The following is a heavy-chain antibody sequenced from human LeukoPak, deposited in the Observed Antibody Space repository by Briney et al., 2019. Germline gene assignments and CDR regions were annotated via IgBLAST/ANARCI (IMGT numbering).Heavy chain of an antibody. J-gene: IGHJ3*02. CDR1: GFTFSSYA. CDR3: AKVRYYYDSSGYDPLEI. D-gene: IGHD3-22*01. Sequence: PGGSLRLSCAASGFTFSSYAMSWVRQAPGKGLEWVSAISGGGGSTYYADSVKGRFTISRDNSKNTLYLQMNSLRAEDTAVYYCAKVRYYYDSSGYDPLEIWGQGTMVTVSS. V-gene: IGHV3-23*01. CDR2: ISGGGGST.